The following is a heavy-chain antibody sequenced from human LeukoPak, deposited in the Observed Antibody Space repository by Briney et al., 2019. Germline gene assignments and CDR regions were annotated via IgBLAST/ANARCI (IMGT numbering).Heavy chain of an antibody. J-gene: IGHJ3*02. V-gene: IGHV4-39*02. CDR3: ARDMIAGLDAFDI. Sequence: PSETLSLTCTVSGGSISSSSYYWGWIRQPPGKGLEWIGSIYYSGSTYYNPSLKSRVTISVDTSKNQFSLKLSSVTAADTAVYYCARDMIAGLDAFDIWGQGTMVTVSS. CDR1: GGSISSSSYY. CDR2: IYYSGST. D-gene: IGHD3-16*01.